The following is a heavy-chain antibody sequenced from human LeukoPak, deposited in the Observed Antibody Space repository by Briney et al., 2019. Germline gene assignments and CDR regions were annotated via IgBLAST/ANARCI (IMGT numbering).Heavy chain of an antibody. CDR1: GGSISSYY. V-gene: IGHV4-59*08. Sequence: SETLSLTCTVSGGSISSYYWSWIRQPPGKGLEWIGYIYYSGSTNYNPSLKSRVTISVDTSKNQFSLKPSSVTAADTAVYYCARQGAYSGYPAPYFFDYWGQGTLVTVSS. J-gene: IGHJ4*02. CDR2: IYYSGST. D-gene: IGHD5-12*01. CDR3: ARQGAYSGYPAPYFFDY.